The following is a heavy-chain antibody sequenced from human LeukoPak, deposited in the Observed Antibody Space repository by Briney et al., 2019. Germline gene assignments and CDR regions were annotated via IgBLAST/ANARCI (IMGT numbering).Heavy chain of an antibody. CDR1: GGSFSGYY. CDR2: INHSGST. V-gene: IGHV4-34*01. CDR3: ARGGESTRIKIFGVVIRPPPAFDY. J-gene: IGHJ4*02. D-gene: IGHD3-3*01. Sequence: SETLSLTCAVYGGSFSGYYWSWIRQPPGKGLEWIGEINHSGSTNYNPSLKSRVTISVDTSKNQFSLKLSSVTAADTAVYYCARGGESTRIKIFGVVIRPPPAFDYWGQGTLVTVSS.